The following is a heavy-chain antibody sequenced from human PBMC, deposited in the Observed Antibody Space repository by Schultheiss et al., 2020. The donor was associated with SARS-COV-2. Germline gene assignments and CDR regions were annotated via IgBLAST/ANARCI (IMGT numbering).Heavy chain of an antibody. J-gene: IGHJ4*02. V-gene: IGHV4-4*07. CDR1: GGSISSYF. Sequence: SETLSLTCTVSGGSISSYFWSWIRQPAEKGLEWIGRIYTSGSTNYNPSLKSRVTMSVDTSKNQFSLKLSSVTAADTAVYYCARKYPVVGLEWSRWGQGTLVTVSS. CDR3: ARKYPVVGLEWSR. CDR2: IYTSGST. D-gene: IGHD3-3*01.